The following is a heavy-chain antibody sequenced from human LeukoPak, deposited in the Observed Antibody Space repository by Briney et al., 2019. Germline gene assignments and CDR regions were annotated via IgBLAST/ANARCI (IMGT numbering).Heavy chain of an antibody. CDR3: ARGFYDSSGYYPNDAFDI. J-gene: IGHJ3*02. D-gene: IGHD3-22*01. CDR1: GGSISSYY. Sequence: SETLSLTCAVSGGSISSYYWSWIRQPAGRGLEWIGRIYTSGSTNYNPSLKGRVTMSVDTSKNQFSLKLSSVTAADTAVYYCARGFYDSSGYYPNDAFDIWGQGTMVTVSS. CDR2: IYTSGST. V-gene: IGHV4-4*07.